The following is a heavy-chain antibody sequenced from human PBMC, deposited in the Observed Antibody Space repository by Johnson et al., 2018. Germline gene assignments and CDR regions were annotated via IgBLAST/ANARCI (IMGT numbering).Heavy chain of an antibody. V-gene: IGHV3-33*01. Sequence: VQLVESGGGVVQPGRSLRLSCAASGFTFSSYGMHWVRQAPGKGLEWVAVIWYDGSNKYYADSVKGRFTISRDNSKNTLYLQMNRLRDEDTAVYYCARARSWGIQLYYYYYGMDVWCQGTTVTVSS. CDR3: ARARSWGIQLYYYYYGMDV. J-gene: IGHJ6*02. CDR2: IWYDGSNK. CDR1: GFTFSSYG. D-gene: IGHD5-18*01.